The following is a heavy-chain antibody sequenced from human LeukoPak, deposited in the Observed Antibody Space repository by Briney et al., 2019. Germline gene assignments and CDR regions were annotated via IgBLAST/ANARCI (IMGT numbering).Heavy chain of an antibody. Sequence: ASVKVSCKASGYTFTGYYMHWVRQAPGQGLEWMGWINPNSGGTNYAQKFQGRVTMTRDTSISTAYMELSRLRSDDTAVYYCARTTVTPLYYYYYYMDVWGKGTTVTVSS. CDR2: INPNSGGT. CDR1: GYTFTGYY. V-gene: IGHV1-2*02. J-gene: IGHJ6*03. D-gene: IGHD4-17*01. CDR3: ARTTVTPLYYYYYYMDV.